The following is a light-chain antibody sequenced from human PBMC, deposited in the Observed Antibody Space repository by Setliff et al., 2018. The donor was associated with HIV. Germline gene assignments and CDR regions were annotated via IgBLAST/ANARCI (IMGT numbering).Light chain of an antibody. Sequence: QSALAQPRSVSGSPGQSVTISCTGSSSDVGGYKYVSWYQQHPGKAPKLMIYDVSKRPSGAPDRFSGYKSGNTASLTISGVQAEDEADYYCCSYAGSYPYVFGTGTKVTVL. CDR1: SSDVGGYKY. V-gene: IGLV2-11*01. CDR2: DVS. CDR3: CSYAGSYPYV. J-gene: IGLJ1*01.